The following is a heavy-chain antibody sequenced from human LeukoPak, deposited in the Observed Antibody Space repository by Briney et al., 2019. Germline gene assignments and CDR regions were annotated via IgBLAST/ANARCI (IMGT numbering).Heavy chain of an antibody. V-gene: IGHV4-39*07. CDR3: ARDNGISPRLDP. CDR2: IYYSGST. CDR1: GGSISSSSYY. Sequence: PSETLSLTCTVSGGSISSSSYYWGWIRQPPGKGLEWIGSIYYSGSTYYNPSLKSRVTISVDTSKNQFSLKLSSVTAADTAVYYCARDNGISPRLDPWSQGTLVTVSS. D-gene: IGHD2-15*01. J-gene: IGHJ5*02.